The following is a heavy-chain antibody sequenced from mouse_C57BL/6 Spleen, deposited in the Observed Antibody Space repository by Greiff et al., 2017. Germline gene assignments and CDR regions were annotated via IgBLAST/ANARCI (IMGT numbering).Heavy chain of an antibody. D-gene: IGHD1-1*01. J-gene: IGHJ2*01. V-gene: IGHV1-64*01. CDR3: ARDYDGSSPYYFDY. CDR2: IHPNSGSA. CDR1: GYSFTSSW. Sequence: QVQLKQPGAELVKPGAPGKLSCKAPGYSFTSSWMHWVKQRPGKGLEWIGMIHPNSGSANYNEKFKRKSTLTGDKSSSRAYMKLSSLTSDDSAVYYGARDYDGSSPYYFDYWGQGTTLTVSS.